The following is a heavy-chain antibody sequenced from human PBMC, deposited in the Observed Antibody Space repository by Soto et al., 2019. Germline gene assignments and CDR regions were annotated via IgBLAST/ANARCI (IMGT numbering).Heavy chain of an antibody. Sequence: GESLKISCNGSGYSFTSYWIRWVRQMPWKGLEWMGIIYPGDSDTRYSPSFQGQVTISADKSISTAYLQWSSLKASDTAMYYCARSDGGYSYGFLFEYWGQGTLVTVSS. J-gene: IGHJ4*02. CDR2: IYPGDSDT. D-gene: IGHD5-18*01. CDR1: GYSFTSYW. V-gene: IGHV5-51*01. CDR3: ARSDGGYSYGFLFEY.